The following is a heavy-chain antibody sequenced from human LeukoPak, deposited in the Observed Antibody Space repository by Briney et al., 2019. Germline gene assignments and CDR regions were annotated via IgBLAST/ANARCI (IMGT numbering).Heavy chain of an antibody. V-gene: IGHV1-69*13. J-gene: IGHJ5*02. CDR3: ARATKRYCSGGSCSSRANWFDP. CDR2: IIPIFGTA. D-gene: IGHD2-15*01. Sequence: ASVEVSCKASGGTFSSYAISWVRQAPGQGLEWMGGIIPIFGTANYAQKFQGRVTITADESTSTAYMELSSLRSEDTAVYYCARATKRYCSGGSCSSRANWFDPWGQGTLVTVSS. CDR1: GGTFSSYA.